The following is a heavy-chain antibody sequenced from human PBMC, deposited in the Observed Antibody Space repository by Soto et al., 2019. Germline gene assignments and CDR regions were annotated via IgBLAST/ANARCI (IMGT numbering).Heavy chain of an antibody. J-gene: IGHJ4*02. CDR3: ALGIVVVPAARGYFDY. Sequence: SETLSLTSTVSGCSISSSSYYWGWIRQPPGKGLEWTGSIYYSGSTYYNPSLKSRVTISVDTSKNQFSLKLSSVTAADTAVYYCALGIVVVPAARGYFDYWGQGTLVTVSS. D-gene: IGHD2-2*01. CDR1: GCSISSSSYY. V-gene: IGHV4-39*01. CDR2: IYYSGST.